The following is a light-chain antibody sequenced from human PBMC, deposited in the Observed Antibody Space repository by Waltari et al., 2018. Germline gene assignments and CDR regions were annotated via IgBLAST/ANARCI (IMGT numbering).Light chain of an antibody. CDR2: EVT. J-gene: IGLJ2*01. CDR3: CSYAGGRTYVV. Sequence: QSALTQPASVSGSPGPSITISCTGTSSDIGRFNLLSWYQHYPGKTPKLMIYEVTKRPSGVSNRCSGSKSGNTASLTFSGLQAEDEADDYCCSYAGGRTYVVFGGGTKLTVL. V-gene: IGLV2-23*02. CDR1: SSDIGRFNL.